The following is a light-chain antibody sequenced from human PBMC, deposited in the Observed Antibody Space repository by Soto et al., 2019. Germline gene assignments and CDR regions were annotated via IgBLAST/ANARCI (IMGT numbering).Light chain of an antibody. V-gene: IGLV1-44*01. CDR2: SNN. CDR3: VAWDDSLNGYVG. Sequence: QSVLTQPPSASGTPGQRVTISCSGSSSNIGSNTVNWYQQLPGTAPKLVIYSNNQRPSGVPDRFSGSKSGTSVSLAISGLQSEDEADYYCVAWDDSLNGYVGFGGGTKVTVL. CDR1: SSNIGSNT. J-gene: IGLJ2*01.